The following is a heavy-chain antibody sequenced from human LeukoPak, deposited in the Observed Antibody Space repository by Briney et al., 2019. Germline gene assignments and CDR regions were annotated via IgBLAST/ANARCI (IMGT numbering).Heavy chain of an antibody. CDR3: ARDSDKQPNWFDP. CDR1: GGSISNYY. D-gene: IGHD1/OR15-1a*01. V-gene: IGHV4-4*07. CDR2: TYSSGST. J-gene: IGHJ5*02. Sequence: ASETLSLTCAVSGGSISNYYWSCIRQPAGKGLEWIGRTYSSGSTNYNPSLKSRVTMLADTSKNQLSLKLTSATAADTAVYYCARDSDKQPNWFDPWGQGTLVTVSS.